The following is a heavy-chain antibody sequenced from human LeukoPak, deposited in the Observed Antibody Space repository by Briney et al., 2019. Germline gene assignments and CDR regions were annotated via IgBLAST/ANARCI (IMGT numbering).Heavy chain of an antibody. V-gene: IGHV3-43*02. CDR2: ISGDGGST. CDR1: GFIFDNYA. Sequence: PGGSLRLSCAAPGFIFDNYAIHWVGQAPGKGLEWVSLISGDGGSTFYADSVRGRFTISRDNTRKSLSPQMSSLRSEDTALYYCARESETSGWYDYWGQGTLVTVSS. J-gene: IGHJ4*02. CDR3: ARESETSGWYDY. D-gene: IGHD6-19*01.